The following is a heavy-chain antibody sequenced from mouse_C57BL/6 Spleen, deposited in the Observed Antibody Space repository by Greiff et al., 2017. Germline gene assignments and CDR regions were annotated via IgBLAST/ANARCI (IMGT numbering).Heavy chain of an antibody. D-gene: IGHD1-1*01. CDR2: IDPNSGGT. J-gene: IGHJ2*01. V-gene: IGHV1-72*01. Sequence: QVQLQQPGAELVKPGASVKLSCKASGYTFTSYWMHWVKQRPGRGLEWIGRIDPNSGGTKYNEKFKCKATLTVDKPSSTAYMHLSSLTSEDSAVYYCARSFITTVVANFDYWGQGTTLTVSS. CDR3: ARSFITTVVANFDY. CDR1: GYTFTSYW.